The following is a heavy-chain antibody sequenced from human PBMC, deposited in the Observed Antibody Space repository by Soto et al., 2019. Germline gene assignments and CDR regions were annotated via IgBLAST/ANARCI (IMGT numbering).Heavy chain of an antibody. D-gene: IGHD2-15*01. V-gene: IGHV3-48*01. CDR2: ITSSSSTI. CDR3: ARTPLVVVAASFFDY. Sequence: GGSLRLSCAASGFTFRSYSMNWVRQAPGKGLEWVSYITSSSSTIYYADSVKGRFTISRDNAKNSLYLQMNSLRAEDTAVYYCARTPLVVVAASFFDYWGQGTLVTVSS. CDR1: GFTFRSYS. J-gene: IGHJ4*02.